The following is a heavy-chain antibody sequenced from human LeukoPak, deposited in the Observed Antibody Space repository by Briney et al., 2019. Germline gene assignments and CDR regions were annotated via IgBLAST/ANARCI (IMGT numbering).Heavy chain of an antibody. Sequence: GGSLRLSCLASGFTFNNYAMHWVRQAPGKGLEWVAVISYDESHKYYADSVKGRFTISRDNSKNTVSLQMNSLRAEDTAVYYCAKGPKQLLVRRSVWSYMDVWGKGTTVAIS. J-gene: IGHJ6*03. CDR1: GFTFNNYA. CDR2: ISYDESHK. D-gene: IGHD5/OR15-5a*01. CDR3: AKGPKQLLVRRSVWSYMDV. V-gene: IGHV3-30*04.